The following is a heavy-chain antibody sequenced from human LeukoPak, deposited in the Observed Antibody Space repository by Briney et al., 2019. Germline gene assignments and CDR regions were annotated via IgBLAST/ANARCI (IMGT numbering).Heavy chain of an antibody. V-gene: IGHV4-39*01. D-gene: IGHD2-2*01. J-gene: IGHJ4*02. Sequence: PSETLSLTCTVSGGSISSRSYYWGWIRQPPGKGLEWIGSIYYSGSTYYKPSLKSRVTISVATSKNQFSLKLTSVTAADTAVYYCGRHAFSMPLDYWGQGTLVTVSS. CDR3: GRHAFSMPLDY. CDR2: IYYSGST. CDR1: GGSISSRSYY.